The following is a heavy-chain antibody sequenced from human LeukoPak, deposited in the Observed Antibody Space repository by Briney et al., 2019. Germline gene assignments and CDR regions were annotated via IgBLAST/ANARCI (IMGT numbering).Heavy chain of an antibody. CDR3: ARDLGYYDILTGY. J-gene: IGHJ4*02. Sequence: PGGSLRLSCAASGFTVSSNYMSWVRQAPGKGLEWVSVIYSGGSTYYADSVKGRFTISRDNSENTLYLQMNSLRAEDTAVYYCARDLGYYDILTGYWGQGTLVTVSS. CDR1: GFTVSSNY. D-gene: IGHD3-9*01. CDR2: IYSGGST. V-gene: IGHV3-66*02.